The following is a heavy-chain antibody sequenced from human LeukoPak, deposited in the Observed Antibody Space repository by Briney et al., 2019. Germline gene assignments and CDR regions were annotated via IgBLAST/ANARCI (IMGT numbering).Heavy chain of an antibody. Sequence: ASVKVSCKASGYTFTGYHMHWVRQAPGQGLEWMGRINPNSGDTNYAQKFQGRVTMTRDTSISTAYMELSRLRSDDTAVYYCARGDVDYYDSSGYQNWFDPWGQGTLVTVSS. J-gene: IGHJ5*02. CDR1: GYTFTGYH. V-gene: IGHV1-2*06. D-gene: IGHD3-22*01. CDR2: INPNSGDT. CDR3: ARGDVDYYDSSGYQNWFDP.